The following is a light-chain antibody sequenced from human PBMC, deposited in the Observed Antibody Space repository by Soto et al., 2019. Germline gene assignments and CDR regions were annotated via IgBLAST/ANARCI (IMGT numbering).Light chain of an antibody. J-gene: IGLJ3*02. V-gene: IGLV2-14*01. CDR3: SSYTSIGTLWV. CDR2: EVS. CDR1: SSDVGGYNY. Sequence: QSALTQPASVSGSPGQSITISCTGTSSDVGGYNYVSWYQQHPGKAPKLMIYEVSNRPSGVSNRFSGSKSGNTASLTISGLPAEDEADYYCSSYTSIGTLWVFGGGTKVTVL.